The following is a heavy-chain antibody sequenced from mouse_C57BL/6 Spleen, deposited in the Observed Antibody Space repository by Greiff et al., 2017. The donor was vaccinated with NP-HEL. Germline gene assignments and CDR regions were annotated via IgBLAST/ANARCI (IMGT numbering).Heavy chain of an antibody. D-gene: IGHD1-1*01. CDR3: ARRDYYGSSEN. Sequence: VQLQQSGPELVKPGASVKISCKASGYTFTDYYMNWVKQSHGKSLEWIGDINPNNGGTSYNQKFKGKATLTVDKSSSTAYMELRSLTSEDSAVYYCARRDYYGSSENWGQGTSVTVSS. CDR1: GYTFTDYY. J-gene: IGHJ4*01. V-gene: IGHV1-26*01. CDR2: INPNNGGT.